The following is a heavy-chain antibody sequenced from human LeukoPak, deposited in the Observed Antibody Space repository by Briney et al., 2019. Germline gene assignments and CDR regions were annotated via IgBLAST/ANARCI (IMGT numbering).Heavy chain of an antibody. CDR1: GGSISGDS. CDR3: ARLGNCGNDCYAADY. J-gene: IGHJ4*02. D-gene: IGHD2-21*02. CDR2: ISYTGNT. V-gene: IGHV4-59*08. Sequence: SETLSLTCSVSGGSISGDSWTWIRQPPGKGLEWIGFISYTGNTNYYNPSLKSRVTMSVETSMNQFSLKLSSVTAADTAVYYCARLGNCGNDCYAADYWGQGTLVTVSS.